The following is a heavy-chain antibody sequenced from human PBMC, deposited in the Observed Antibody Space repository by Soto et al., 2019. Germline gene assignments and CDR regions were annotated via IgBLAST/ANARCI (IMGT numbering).Heavy chain of an antibody. CDR2: INDSGST. V-gene: IGHV4-34*01. Sequence: QVQLQQWGAGLLKPSETLSLTCAVYGGSFSGYYWSWIRQPPGKGLEWIGEINDSGSTNYNPSLTSRLTISVDTSTNQFSLKLSSVTAADTAVYYCAREYGGNSGTFDYWGQGTLVTVSS. J-gene: IGHJ4*02. D-gene: IGHD2-21*02. CDR1: GGSFSGYY. CDR3: AREYGGNSGTFDY.